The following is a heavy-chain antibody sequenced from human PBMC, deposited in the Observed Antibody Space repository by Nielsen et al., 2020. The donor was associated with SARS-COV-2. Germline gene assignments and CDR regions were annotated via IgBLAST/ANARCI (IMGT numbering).Heavy chain of an antibody. CDR3: ARNSPYDSSGSHFDY. CDR1: GFTFTTSA. Sequence: SVKVSCKASGFTFTTSAIQWVRQARGQRLEWVGWIVVASGKTNYAQKLQERVTITRDMSTSTAYMELSSLRSEDTAVYYCARNSPYDSSGSHFDYWGQGTLVTVSS. V-gene: IGHV1-58*02. J-gene: IGHJ4*02. D-gene: IGHD3-22*01. CDR2: IVVASGKT.